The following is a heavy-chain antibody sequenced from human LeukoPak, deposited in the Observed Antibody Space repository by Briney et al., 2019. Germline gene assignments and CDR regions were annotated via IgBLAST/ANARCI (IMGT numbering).Heavy chain of an antibody. Sequence: GGSLRLSCVASGFTFRSYALNWVRQAPGKGLEWVSGISGSGDNTYYADSVKGRFTISRDNSKNTLYVQVNSLGTEDTAAYYCAKGSYYDSSGSFYFDYWGQGTLVTVSS. CDR2: ISGSGDNT. J-gene: IGHJ4*02. CDR1: GFTFRSYA. D-gene: IGHD3-22*01. CDR3: AKGSYYDSSGSFYFDY. V-gene: IGHV3-23*01.